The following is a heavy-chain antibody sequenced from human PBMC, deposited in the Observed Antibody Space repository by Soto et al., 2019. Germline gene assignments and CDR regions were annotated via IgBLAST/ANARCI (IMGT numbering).Heavy chain of an antibody. CDR2: IIPVTGTA. D-gene: IGHD1-26*01. CDR1: GDSFSRFA. J-gene: IGHJ4*02. CDR3: ARYSGKYQGPIDY. Sequence: SVKVSCKSYGDSFSRFAVSWVRRAPGEGLEWMGGIIPVTGTANYIDKFRGRLTITADESSSTVYLQMNSLRAEDTAVYFCARYSGKYQGPIDYWGQGTLVTVSS. V-gene: IGHV1-69*13.